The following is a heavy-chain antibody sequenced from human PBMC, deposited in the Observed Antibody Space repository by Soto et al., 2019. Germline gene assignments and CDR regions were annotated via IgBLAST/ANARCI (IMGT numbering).Heavy chain of an antibody. D-gene: IGHD3-22*01. Sequence: GGSLRLSCAASGFTFSSYDMHWVRQATGKGLEWVSAIGTAGDTYYPGSVKGRFTISRENAKNSLYLQMNSLRAEDTAVYYCARGYYYYDSSSHIDYWGQGTLVTVSS. CDR2: IGTAGDT. CDR1: GFTFSSYD. V-gene: IGHV3-13*01. CDR3: ARGYYYYDSSSHIDY. J-gene: IGHJ4*02.